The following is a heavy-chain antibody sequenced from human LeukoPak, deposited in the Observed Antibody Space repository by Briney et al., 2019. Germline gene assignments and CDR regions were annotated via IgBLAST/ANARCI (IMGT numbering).Heavy chain of an antibody. CDR1: GFTFSSYA. D-gene: IGHD2-15*01. CDR2: ISYDGSNK. Sequence: GGSLRLSCAASGFTFSSYAMHWVRQAPGKGLEWVAVISYDGSNKYYADSVKGRFTISRDNSKNTLYLQMNSLRAEDTAVYYCAKGGGYCSGGNCYYYWGQGTLVTVSS. V-gene: IGHV3-30-3*01. J-gene: IGHJ4*02. CDR3: AKGGGYCSGGNCYYY.